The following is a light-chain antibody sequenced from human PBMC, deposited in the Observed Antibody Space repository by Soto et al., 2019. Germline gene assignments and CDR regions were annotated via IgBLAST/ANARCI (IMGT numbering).Light chain of an antibody. Sequence: DIQMTQSPSTLSASVGDRVTITCRASQSISTWLAWYQQKPGKAPKLLIYGASSLESRVPSRFSGSGSGTEFTLTINSLQPGDFATYYCLQYNSNSRTFGQGTKVDIK. V-gene: IGKV1-5*01. J-gene: IGKJ1*01. CDR2: GAS. CDR1: QSISTW. CDR3: LQYNSNSRT.